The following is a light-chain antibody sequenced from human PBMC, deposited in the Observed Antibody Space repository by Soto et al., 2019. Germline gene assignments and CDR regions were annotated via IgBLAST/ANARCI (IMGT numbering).Light chain of an antibody. Sequence: EIVMTQSPATLSVSPGERATLSCRASQSVSSNLAWYQQKPGQAPRLLIYGASSRATGIPDRFSGSGSGTDFSLTISRLEPEDFAVYYCHQYVSWTFGQGTKVDIK. V-gene: IGKV3-20*01. CDR3: HQYVSWT. CDR2: GAS. J-gene: IGKJ1*01. CDR1: QSVSSN.